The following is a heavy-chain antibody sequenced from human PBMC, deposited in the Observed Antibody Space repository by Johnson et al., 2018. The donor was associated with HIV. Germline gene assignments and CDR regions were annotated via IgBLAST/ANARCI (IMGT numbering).Heavy chain of an antibody. Sequence: QVQLVESGGGVVQPGGSLRLSCAASGFTFSSYGMHWVRQAPGQGLEWVAFIRYDGNNKYYTDSVKGRFTISRDNSRNTLYLQMNSLRPEDTAVYYCARDKDLWVSFGGVNDAFDMWGQGTLVAVSS. CDR2: IRYDGNNK. CDR1: GFTFSSYG. CDR3: ARDKDLWVSFGGVNDAFDM. J-gene: IGHJ3*02. V-gene: IGHV3-30*02. D-gene: IGHD3-16*01.